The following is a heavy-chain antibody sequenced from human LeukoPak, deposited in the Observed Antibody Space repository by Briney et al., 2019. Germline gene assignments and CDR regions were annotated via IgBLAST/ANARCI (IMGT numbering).Heavy chain of an antibody. V-gene: IGHV3-66*01. CDR1: RFTVSNNY. D-gene: IGHD2-15*01. CDR3: ATIVPDVVASLTFDY. CDR2: IYSDGRT. Sequence: GGSLRLSCAVSRFTVSNNYMSGVRQAPGKGLEWVSVIYSDGRTFYADSVKGRFTISRDNSKNTLYLQMNSLRAEDTAVYYCATIVPDVVASLTFDYWGQGTLVTVSS. J-gene: IGHJ4*02.